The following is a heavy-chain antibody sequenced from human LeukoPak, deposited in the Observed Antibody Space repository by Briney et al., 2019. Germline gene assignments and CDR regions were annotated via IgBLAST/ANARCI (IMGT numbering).Heavy chain of an antibody. J-gene: IGHJ5*02. V-gene: IGHV3-48*01. CDR2: ISGSSTII. CDR3: ARDSLEDTP. D-gene: IGHD5-18*01. CDR1: GFTFSNYN. Sequence: TGGSLRLSCAASGFTFSNYNMNWVRQAPGKGLEWVAYISGSSTIIYYADSVRGRFTVSRDNAKSSLYLRMNSLRAEDTALYYCARDSLEDTPWGQGTLVTVSS.